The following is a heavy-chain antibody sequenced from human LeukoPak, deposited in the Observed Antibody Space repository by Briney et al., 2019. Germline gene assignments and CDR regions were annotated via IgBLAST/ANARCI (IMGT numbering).Heavy chain of an antibody. CDR3: ARSVDTAMVGWFDP. Sequence: ASVKVSCKASGYTFTGYYMHWVRQAPGQGLEWMGWINPNSGGTNYAQKFQGRVTMTRDTSISTAYMELSRLRSDDTAVYYCARSVDTAMVGWFDPWGQGTLVTVSS. CDR1: GYTFTGYY. J-gene: IGHJ5*02. CDR2: INPNSGGT. V-gene: IGHV1-2*02. D-gene: IGHD5-18*01.